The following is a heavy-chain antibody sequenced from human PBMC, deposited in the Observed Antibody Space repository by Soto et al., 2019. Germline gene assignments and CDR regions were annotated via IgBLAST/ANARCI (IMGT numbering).Heavy chain of an antibody. J-gene: IGHJ4*02. CDR1: GFAFSSYS. CDR2: ISTTSSSI. Sequence: GGSLRLSCAASGFAFSSYSMNWVRQAPGKGLEWISYISTTSSSIYYADSVKGRFTISRDNAKNSLFLQMNNLRDEDTAVYYCARKGVAFDYWGQGALVTVSS. CDR3: ARKGVAFDY. D-gene: IGHD3-3*01. V-gene: IGHV3-48*02.